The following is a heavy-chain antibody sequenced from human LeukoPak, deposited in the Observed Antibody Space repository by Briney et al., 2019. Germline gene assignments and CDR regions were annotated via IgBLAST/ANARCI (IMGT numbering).Heavy chain of an antibody. Sequence: GGSLRLSCAASGFTVSSNYMSWVRQAPGKGLEWVSVIYSVGSTYYADSVKGRFTISRDNSKNTLYLQMNSMRAEDTAVYYCARAEKATIFDYWGQGTLVTVSS. J-gene: IGHJ4*02. CDR1: GFTVSSNY. D-gene: IGHD5-24*01. V-gene: IGHV3-53*01. CDR2: IYSVGST. CDR3: ARAEKATIFDY.